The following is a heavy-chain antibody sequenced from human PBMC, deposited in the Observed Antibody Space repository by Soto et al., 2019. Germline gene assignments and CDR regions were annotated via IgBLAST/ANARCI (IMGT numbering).Heavy chain of an antibody. Sequence: QVQLQESGSGLVKPSQTLSLTCTVSGASISSGDYYWSWIRQPPGKGLEWIGFIYYSTYYNPSLNSRVTISVDTSNNQFSLKLNSVTAADTAVYYCARVLDYYESCGESSGRYFDHWGRGTLVTVSS. D-gene: IGHD3-22*01. CDR1: GASISSGDYY. J-gene: IGHJ2*01. V-gene: IGHV4-30-4*01. CDR3: ARVLDYYESCGESSGRYFDH. CDR2: IYYST.